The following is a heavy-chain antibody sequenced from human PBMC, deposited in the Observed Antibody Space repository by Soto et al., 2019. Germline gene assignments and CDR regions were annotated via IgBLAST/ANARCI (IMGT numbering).Heavy chain of an antibody. Sequence: GGSLRLSCAASGFTFSSYGMHWVRQAPGKGLEWVAVISYDGSNKYYADSVKGRFTISRDNSKNTLYLQMNSLRAEDTAVYYCAKVRRYRSGWKYGMDVWAQGTTVTVSS. V-gene: IGHV3-30*18. CDR2: ISYDGSNK. CDR1: GFTFSSYG. D-gene: IGHD6-19*01. CDR3: AKVRRYRSGWKYGMDV. J-gene: IGHJ6*02.